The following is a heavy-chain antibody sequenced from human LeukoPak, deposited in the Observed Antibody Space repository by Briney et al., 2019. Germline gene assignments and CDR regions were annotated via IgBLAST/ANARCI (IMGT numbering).Heavy chain of an antibody. V-gene: IGHV3-9*01. J-gene: IGHJ3*02. Sequence: GRSLRLSCAASGFIFDDYAMHWVRQAPGKGLEWVSGISWDSDSIDYADSVKGRFTISRDNSKNTLYLQMNSLRAEDTAVYYCANAGAQGTTGDAFDIWGQGTMVTVSS. D-gene: IGHD1-7*01. CDR2: ISWDSDSI. CDR1: GFIFDDYA. CDR3: ANAGAQGTTGDAFDI.